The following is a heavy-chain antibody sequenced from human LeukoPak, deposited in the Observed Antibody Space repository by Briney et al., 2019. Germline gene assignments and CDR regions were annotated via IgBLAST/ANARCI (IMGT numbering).Heavy chain of an antibody. CDR1: GGSFSGYY. CDR2: INHSGST. V-gene: IGHV4-34*01. J-gene: IGHJ4*02. Sequence: SETLSLTCAVYGGSFSGYYWSWIRQPPGKGLEWIGEINHSGSTNYNPSLKSRVTISVDKSKNQFSLKLSSVTAADTAVYYCARDIAAAGTGNYWGQGTLVTVSS. CDR3: ARDIAAAGTGNY. D-gene: IGHD6-13*01.